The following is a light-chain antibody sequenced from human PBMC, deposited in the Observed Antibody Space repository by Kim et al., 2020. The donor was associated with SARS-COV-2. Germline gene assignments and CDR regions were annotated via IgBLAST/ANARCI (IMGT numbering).Light chain of an antibody. V-gene: IGKV3-11*02. CDR2: DAF. J-gene: IGKJ4*01. CDR3: QQRSNWLT. CDR1: HSVNNY. Sequence: EIVLTQSPATLSLSPGERATLSCRASHSVNNYLAWYQQKPGQAPRLLIYDAFNRATGIPARFSGSGSGRDYTLTISSLEPEDSAVYYCQQRSNWLTFGGGTKVEIK.